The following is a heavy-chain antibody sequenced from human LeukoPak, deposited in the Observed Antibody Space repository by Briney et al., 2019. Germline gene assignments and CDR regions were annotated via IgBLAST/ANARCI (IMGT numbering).Heavy chain of an antibody. Sequence: PSETLSLTCTVSGGSISSGGYYWSWIRQHPGKGLEWIGYIYYSGSTYYNPSLKSRVTISVDTSKNQFSLKLSSVTAADTAVYYCAKDLSGWYDFDYWGQGTLVTVSS. V-gene: IGHV4-31*03. CDR2: IYYSGST. CDR1: GGSISSGGYY. D-gene: IGHD6-13*01. J-gene: IGHJ4*02. CDR3: AKDLSGWYDFDY.